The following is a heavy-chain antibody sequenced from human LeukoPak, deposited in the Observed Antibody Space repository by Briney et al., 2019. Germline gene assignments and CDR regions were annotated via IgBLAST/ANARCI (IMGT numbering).Heavy chain of an antibody. Sequence: SQTLSLTCTVSGGSISSGGYYWSWIRQHPGKGLEWIGYIYYSGSTYYNPSLKSRVTISVDTSKNQFSLKLSSVTAEDTAVYYCAREETTMVRGVIITGYAFDIWGQGTMVTVCS. D-gene: IGHD3-10*01. CDR2: IYYSGST. V-gene: IGHV4-31*03. J-gene: IGHJ3*02. CDR3: AREETTMVRGVIITGYAFDI. CDR1: GGSISSGGYY.